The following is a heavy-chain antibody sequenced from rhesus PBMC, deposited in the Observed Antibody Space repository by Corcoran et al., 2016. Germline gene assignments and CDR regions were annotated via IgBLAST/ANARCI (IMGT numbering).Heavy chain of an antibody. Sequence: QVRLVHSGAEVKKPGASVKLSWKDSGYSVTRYSITWGRQATGQGLEWRGWIDPTNGNTGYSQRVQGRVTMTRDTSTSTGYMELSSLRSEDTAVYYCARDCNYVACDYWGQGVLVTVSA. D-gene: IGHD1-26*01. CDR2: IDPTNGNT. CDR1: GYSVTRYS. J-gene: IGHJ4*01. CDR3: ARDCNYVACDY. V-gene: IGHV1-200*01.